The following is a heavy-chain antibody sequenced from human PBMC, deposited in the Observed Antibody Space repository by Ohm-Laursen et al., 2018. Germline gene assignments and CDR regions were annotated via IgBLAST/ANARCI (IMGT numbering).Heavy chain of an antibody. D-gene: IGHD3-22*01. CDR1: GFTFSDYY. CDR2: IYYSGST. V-gene: IGHV4-59*01. Sequence: LRLSCTASGFTFSDYYMSWIRQPPGKGLEWIGYIYYSGSTNYNPSLKSRVTISVDTSKNQFSLKLSSVTAADTAVYYCARDQGYYDSSGYYYYYGMDVWGQGTTVTVSS. CDR3: ARDQGYYDSSGYYYYYGMDV. J-gene: IGHJ6*02.